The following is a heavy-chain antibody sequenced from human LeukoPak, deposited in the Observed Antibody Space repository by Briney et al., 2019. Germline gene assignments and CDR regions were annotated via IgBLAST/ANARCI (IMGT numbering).Heavy chain of an antibody. V-gene: IGHV4-4*07. CDR1: GGSISSYY. Sequence: SETLSLTCTVSGGSISSYYWSWIRQPAGKGLEWNGRIYISGSTNYNPSLKSRVTMSVDTSKNQFSLKLSSVTAADTAVYYCARDRGTWNDDGFDYWGQGTLVTVSS. J-gene: IGHJ4*02. CDR2: IYISGST. CDR3: ARDRGTWNDDGFDY. D-gene: IGHD1-1*01.